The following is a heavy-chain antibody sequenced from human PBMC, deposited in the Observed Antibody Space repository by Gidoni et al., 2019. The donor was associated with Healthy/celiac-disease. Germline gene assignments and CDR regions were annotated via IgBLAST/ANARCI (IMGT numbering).Heavy chain of an antibody. CDR1: GGSISSSSYY. D-gene: IGHD4-17*01. CDR3: ARVTVNNWFDP. CDR2: IYYSGST. J-gene: IGHJ5*02. V-gene: IGHV4-39*01. Sequence: QLQLQESGPGLVKPSETLSLTCTVSGGSISSSSYYWGWIRQPPGKGLEWIGSIYYSGSTYYNPSLKSRVTISVDTSKNQFSLKLSSVTAADTAVYYCARVTVNNWFDPWGQGTLVTVSS.